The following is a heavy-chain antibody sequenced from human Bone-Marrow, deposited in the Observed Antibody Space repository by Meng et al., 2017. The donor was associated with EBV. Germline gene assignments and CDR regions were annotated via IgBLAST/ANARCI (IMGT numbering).Heavy chain of an antibody. CDR2: INPGNGNT. J-gene: IGHJ4*02. CDR1: GYTFTNYA. V-gene: IGHV1-3*01. CDR3: ATEPGYSSG. Sequence: QVQLVQAGAEVRKPGASVKVSCTASGYTFTNYAMHWVRQAPGQRLEWMGWINPGNGNTKYSQKFQGRASITRDISASIVYMELTSLRSEDTAVYYCATEPGYSSGWGQGTLVTVSS. D-gene: IGHD6-19*01.